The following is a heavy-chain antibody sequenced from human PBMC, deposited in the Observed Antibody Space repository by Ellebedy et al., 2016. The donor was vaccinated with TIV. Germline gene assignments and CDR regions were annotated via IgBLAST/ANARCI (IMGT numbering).Heavy chain of an antibody. Sequence: SETLSLXXTVSGGSVSSGSYYWSWIRQPPGKGLEWIGYIYYSGSTNYNPSLKSRVTISVDTSKNQFSLKLSSVTAADTAVYYCARGLIAAAGTSEVDYWGQGTLVTVSS. D-gene: IGHD6-13*01. CDR1: GGSVSSGSYY. J-gene: IGHJ4*02. CDR3: ARGLIAAAGTSEVDY. V-gene: IGHV4-61*01. CDR2: IYYSGST.